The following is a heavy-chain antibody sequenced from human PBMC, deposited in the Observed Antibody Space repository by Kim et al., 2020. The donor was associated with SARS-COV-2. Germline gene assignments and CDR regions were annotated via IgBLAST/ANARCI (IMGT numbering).Heavy chain of an antibody. Sequence: SVKVSCKASGGTFSSYAISWVRQAPGQGLEWMGGIIPIFGTANYAQKFQGRVTITADESTSTAYMELSSLRSEDTAVYYCARISDIVVVPAASGFRFDPWGQGTLVTVSS. CDR2: IIPIFGTA. J-gene: IGHJ5*02. V-gene: IGHV1-69*13. CDR1: GGTFSSYA. D-gene: IGHD2-2*01. CDR3: ARISDIVVVPAASGFRFDP.